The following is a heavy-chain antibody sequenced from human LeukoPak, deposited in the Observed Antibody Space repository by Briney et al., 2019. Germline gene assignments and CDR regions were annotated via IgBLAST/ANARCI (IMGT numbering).Heavy chain of an antibody. D-gene: IGHD3-22*01. Sequence: GESLEISCKGSGHSFSYWIGWLRQMPGKGLEWMGIIYPGDSEVRYSPSFQGQVTISADRSISTAYLQWSSLKASDTAMYYCVRLDTGGFYFSNYWGQGTLVTVSS. J-gene: IGHJ4*02. V-gene: IGHV5-51*01. CDR1: GHSFSYW. CDR3: VRLDTGGFYFSNY. CDR2: IYPGDSEV.